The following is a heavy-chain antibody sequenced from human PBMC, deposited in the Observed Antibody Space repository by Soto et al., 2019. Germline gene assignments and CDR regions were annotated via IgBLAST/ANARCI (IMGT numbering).Heavy chain of an antibody. CDR2: IIPILGIA. Sequence: SVKVSCKASGYTFTTYYMHWVRQAPGQGLEWMGRIIPILGIANYAQKFQGRVTITADKSTSTAYMELSSLRSEDTAVYYCASRYDSSDYWGQGTLVTVSS. CDR3: ASRYDSSDY. J-gene: IGHJ4*02. D-gene: IGHD3-22*01. CDR1: GYTFTTYY. V-gene: IGHV1-69*02.